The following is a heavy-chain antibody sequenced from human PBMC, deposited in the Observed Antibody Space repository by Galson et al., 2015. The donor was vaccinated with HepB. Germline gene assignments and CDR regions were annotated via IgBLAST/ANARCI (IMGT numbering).Heavy chain of an antibody. D-gene: IGHD2-15*01. J-gene: IGHJ4*02. Sequence: SLRLSCAASGFTFGSYWMSWVRQAPGKGLEWVANIKQDGSEKSYVDSVKGRLTISRDNAKNTLYLQMNSLSDDDTAMYYCARDGAEATPNDYWGQGTLVTVSS. CDR1: GFTFGSYW. CDR2: IKQDGSEK. V-gene: IGHV3-7*01. CDR3: ARDGAEATPNDY.